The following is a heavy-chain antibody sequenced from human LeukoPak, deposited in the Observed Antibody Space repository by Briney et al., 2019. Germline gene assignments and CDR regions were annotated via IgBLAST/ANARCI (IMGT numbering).Heavy chain of an antibody. J-gene: IGHJ4*02. Sequence: PGRSLRLSCAASRFIFSNYGMHWVRQAPGKGLEWVAVISYDGSNKYYADSVKGRFSVSRDNSKNTLYLQMNSLRAEDTAVYYCAKEGRDGFNYDYWGQGTLVTVSS. CDR1: RFIFSNYG. CDR2: ISYDGSNK. CDR3: AKEGRDGFNYDY. D-gene: IGHD5-24*01. V-gene: IGHV3-30*18.